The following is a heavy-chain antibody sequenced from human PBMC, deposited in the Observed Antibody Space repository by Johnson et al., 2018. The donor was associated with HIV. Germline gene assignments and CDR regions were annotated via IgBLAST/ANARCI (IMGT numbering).Heavy chain of an antibody. J-gene: IGHJ3*02. D-gene: IGHD3-9*01. CDR1: GFTFSSFD. V-gene: IGHV3-30-3*01. CDR2: ISYDGSNK. CDR3: ASVYYDILTGYYYDALDI. Sequence: QEQLVESGGGVVQPGGSLRLSCAASGFTFSSFDMHWVRQAPGKGLEWVALISYDGSNKYYADSVKGRFTISRHNSKTTLYLQMNSLRAEDTAVYYCASVYYDILTGYYYDALDIWGRGTMVTVSS.